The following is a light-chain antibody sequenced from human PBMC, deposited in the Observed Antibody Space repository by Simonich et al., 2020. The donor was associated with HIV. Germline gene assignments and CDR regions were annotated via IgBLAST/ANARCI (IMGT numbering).Light chain of an antibody. J-gene: IGLJ3*02. CDR3: QSYDSSLSGWV. V-gene: IGLV1-40*01. CDR1: SSNIGAGYD. Sequence: QSVLTQPPSVSGAPGQRVTISCTGSSSNIGAGYDVQWYQQLPGTAPKLFIYGNNNRPSGVPDRFSGSKSGTSASLAISGLQSEDEADYYCQSYDSSLSGWVFGGGTKLAVL. CDR2: GNN.